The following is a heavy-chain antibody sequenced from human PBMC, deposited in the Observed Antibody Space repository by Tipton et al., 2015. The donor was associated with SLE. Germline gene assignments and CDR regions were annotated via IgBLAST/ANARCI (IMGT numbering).Heavy chain of an antibody. CDR1: GGSFSGYH. D-gene: IGHD6-19*01. J-gene: IGHJ4*02. CDR3: ARGPFQRWPPGAY. CDR2: IADTGSP. Sequence: TLSLTCAVYGGSFSGYHLTWLRQPPGQGLEWIGAIADTGSPNYNPPLKIRVAISLDTSKSQFSLILNSLTAADSAVYYCARGPFQRWPPGAYWGQGTLVTVSS. V-gene: IGHV4-34*01.